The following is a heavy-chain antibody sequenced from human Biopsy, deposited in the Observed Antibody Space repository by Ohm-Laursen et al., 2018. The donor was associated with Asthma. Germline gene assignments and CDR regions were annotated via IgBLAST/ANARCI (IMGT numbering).Heavy chain of an antibody. CDR1: GDSFSSYA. Sequence: SSVKVSCKASGDSFSSYAISWVRQAPGQGLEWMGGLIPVLGTPDHAQMFQGRVTFTADESTSSAYMELSSLRSEDSAVYYCAREVSTVDYGYYYFAMDVWGQGTTVTVSS. J-gene: IGHJ6*02. D-gene: IGHD4-17*01. CDR3: AREVSTVDYGYYYFAMDV. CDR2: LIPVLGTP. V-gene: IGHV1-69*01.